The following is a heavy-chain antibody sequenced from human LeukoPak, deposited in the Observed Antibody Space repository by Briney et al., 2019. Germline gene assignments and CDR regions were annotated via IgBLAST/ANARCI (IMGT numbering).Heavy chain of an antibody. D-gene: IGHD3-10*01. CDR1: GGSISTSTYN. V-gene: IGHV4-39*01. Sequence: SETLSLTCTQDGGSISTSTYNWGWIRQPPGKGLEWIGSVYYTGITYYNPSVESRVTISVDTSKHHFSLELNSVTAADTGVYFCPRQVRSPVVLLLDVGGRRTTVIVSS. J-gene: IGHJ6*04. CDR2: VYYTGIT. CDR3: PRQVRSPVVLLLDV.